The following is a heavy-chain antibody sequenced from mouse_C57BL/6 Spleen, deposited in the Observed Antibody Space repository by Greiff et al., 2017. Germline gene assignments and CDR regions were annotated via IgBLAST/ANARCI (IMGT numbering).Heavy chain of an antibody. CDR3: ARSGGYDDYYAMDY. J-gene: IGHJ4*01. CDR2: INPGSGGT. V-gene: IGHV1-54*01. D-gene: IGHD2-2*01. Sequence: QVQLKESGAELVRPGTSVKVSCKASGYAFTNYLIERVKQRPGQGLEWIGVINPGSGGTNYNEKFKGKATLTADKSSSTAYMQLSSLTSEDSAVYFCARSGGYDDYYAMDYWGQGTSVTVSS. CDR1: GYAFTNYL.